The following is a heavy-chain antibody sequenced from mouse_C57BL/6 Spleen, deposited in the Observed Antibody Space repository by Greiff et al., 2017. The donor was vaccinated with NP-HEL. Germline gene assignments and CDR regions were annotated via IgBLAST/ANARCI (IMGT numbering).Heavy chain of an antibody. Sequence: EVQLVESGGGLVQPGGSMKLSCVASGFTFSNYWMNWVRQSPEKGLEWVAQIRLKSDNYATNYAETGKGRFTISRDDTTCSSYLQMHNLMAEDTGVFYCTGSGNPYYYGRGFAYWGQGTLVTVSA. CDR1: GFTFSNYW. CDR2: IRLKSDNYAT. V-gene: IGHV6-3*01. J-gene: IGHJ3*01. CDR3: TGSGNPYYYGRGFAY. D-gene: IGHD1-1*01.